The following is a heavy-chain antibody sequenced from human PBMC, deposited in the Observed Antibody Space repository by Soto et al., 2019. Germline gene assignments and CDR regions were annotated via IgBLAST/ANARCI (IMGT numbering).Heavy chain of an antibody. CDR2: IYYSGST. J-gene: IGHJ5*02. Sequence: PSETLSLTCTVSGGSISSSRYYWGWIRQPPGKGLEWIGSIYYSGSTYYNPSLKSRVTISVDTSKNQFSLKLSSVTAADTAVYYCVIGVPAAMWGLNWFDPWGQGTLVTVSS. D-gene: IGHD2-2*01. CDR3: VIGVPAAMWGLNWFDP. V-gene: IGHV4-39*01. CDR1: GGSISSSRYY.